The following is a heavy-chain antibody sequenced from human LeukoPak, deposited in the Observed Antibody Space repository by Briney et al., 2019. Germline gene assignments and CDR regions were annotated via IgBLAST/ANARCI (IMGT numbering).Heavy chain of an antibody. CDR3: ARDEYNWNVDAFDI. J-gene: IGHJ3*02. V-gene: IGHV3-7*01. D-gene: IGHD1-20*01. CDR2: INQDGSEK. Sequence: GGSLRLSCAASGFTFNSYWMSWVRQAPGKGLEWVANINQDGSEKYYVDSVKGRFTISRDNAKNSLYLQMNSLRAEDTAVYSCARDEYNWNVDAFDIWGQGTVVTVSS. CDR1: GFTFNSYW.